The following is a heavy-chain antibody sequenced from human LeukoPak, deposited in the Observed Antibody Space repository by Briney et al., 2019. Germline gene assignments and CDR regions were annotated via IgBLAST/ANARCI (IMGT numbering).Heavy chain of an antibody. Sequence: ASVKVSCKASGGTLSNYAISWVRQAPGRGLEWVGGIIPIYATVNYAQKFQGRVTLTADKSTGTAYMEMSSLRSQDTAVYYCARGQYYYDSTGDENYYYYYMDVWGKGTTVTVSS. D-gene: IGHD3-22*01. V-gene: IGHV1-69*06. J-gene: IGHJ6*03. CDR3: ARGQYYYDSTGDENYYYYYMDV. CDR2: IIPIYATV. CDR1: GGTLSNYA.